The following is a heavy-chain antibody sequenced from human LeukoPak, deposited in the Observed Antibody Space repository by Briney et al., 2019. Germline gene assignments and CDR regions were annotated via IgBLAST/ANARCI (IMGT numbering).Heavy chain of an antibody. Sequence: PGGSLRLSCAASGFTFSSYSMNWVRQPPGKGLEWIGEINHSGSTNYNPSLKSRVTISVDTSKNHFSLKLSSVTAADTAVYYCATGYSSQAYYYMDVWGKGTTVTISS. J-gene: IGHJ6*03. CDR2: INHSGST. CDR1: GFTFSSYS. CDR3: ATGYSSQAYYYMDV. V-gene: IGHV4-34*08. D-gene: IGHD6-19*01.